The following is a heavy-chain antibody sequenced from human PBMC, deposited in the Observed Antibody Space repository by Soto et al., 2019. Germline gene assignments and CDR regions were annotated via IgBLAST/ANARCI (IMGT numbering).Heavy chain of an antibody. D-gene: IGHD5-18*01. CDR2: INHSGST. CDR3: ARLSVDTAMVDAFDI. V-gene: IGHV4-34*01. CDR1: GGSFSGYY. Sequence: SETLSLTCAVYGGSFSGYYWSWIRQPPGKGLEWIGEINHSGSTNYNPSLKSRVTISVDTSKNQFSLKLSSVTAADTAVYYCARLSVDTAMVDAFDIWGQGTMVTVSS. J-gene: IGHJ3*02.